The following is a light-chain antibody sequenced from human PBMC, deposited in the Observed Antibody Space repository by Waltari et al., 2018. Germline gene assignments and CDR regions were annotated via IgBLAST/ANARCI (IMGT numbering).Light chain of an antibody. CDR2: DDT. Sequence: QSALTQPASVSGSPGQSITISCTGTSSDVGHYNLVSWYQQYPGKAPKVMIYDDTRRPSGVSDRFSGSKSGNTASLTISGVQAEDEADYYCCSYAGSYTWVFGGGTKLTVL. J-gene: IGLJ3*02. CDR1: SSDVGHYNL. V-gene: IGLV2-23*01. CDR3: CSYAGSYTWV.